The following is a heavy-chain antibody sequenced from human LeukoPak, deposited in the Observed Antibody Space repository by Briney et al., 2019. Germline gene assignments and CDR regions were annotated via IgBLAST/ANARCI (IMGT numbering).Heavy chain of an antibody. CDR2: INHSGST. V-gene: IGHV4-34*01. CDR1: GGSFSGYY. D-gene: IGHD6-19*01. J-gene: IGHJ4*02. CDR3: ARSWQWLPGGPFDY. Sequence: SETLSLTCAVYGGSFSGYYWSWLRQPPGKGLEWIGEINHSGSTNYNPSLKSRVTISVDTSKNQFSLKLSSVTAADTAVYYCARSWQWLPGGPFDYWGQGTLVTVSS.